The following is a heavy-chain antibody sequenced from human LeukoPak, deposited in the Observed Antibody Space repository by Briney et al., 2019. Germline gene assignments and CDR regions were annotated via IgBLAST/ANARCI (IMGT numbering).Heavy chain of an antibody. CDR2: INPKSGAT. V-gene: IGHV1-2*02. Sequence: ASVKVSCKASGYTFTGYYMHWVRQAPGQALEWMGWINPKSGATTYAQKFQDRVTLTRDTSINTDYMDLSGLTSDDTAVFYCAKGATEGYYYYYGLDVWGQGTTVTVSS. CDR1: GYTFTGYY. J-gene: IGHJ6*02. CDR3: AKGATEGYYYYYGLDV.